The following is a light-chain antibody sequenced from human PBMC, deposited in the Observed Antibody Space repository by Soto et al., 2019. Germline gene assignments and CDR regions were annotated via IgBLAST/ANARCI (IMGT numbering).Light chain of an antibody. Sequence: SYERTQPPSVSVAPGKTARSTCGGNNIGSKSVHWYQQKPGQAPVLVIYYDNDRPSGIPERFSGSNSGNTATLTISRVEAGDEADYYCQVWDSSSDHVVFGGVTKLTVL. V-gene: IGLV3-21*04. CDR3: QVWDSSSDHVV. CDR2: YDN. J-gene: IGLJ2*01. CDR1: NIGSKS.